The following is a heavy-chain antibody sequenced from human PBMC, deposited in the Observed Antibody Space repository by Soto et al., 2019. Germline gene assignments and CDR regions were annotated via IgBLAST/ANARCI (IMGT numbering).Heavy chain of an antibody. CDR3: ARDPIKFYDILTGPD. CDR2: IYYSGST. J-gene: IGHJ4*02. D-gene: IGHD3-9*01. V-gene: IGHV4-30-4*01. CDR1: GCSISSGDYY. Sequence: SETLSLTCTVSGCSISSGDYYWGWIRQPPGKGLEWIGYIYYSGSTYYNPSLKSRVTISVDTSKNQFSLKLSSVTAADTAVYYCARDPIKFYDILTGPDWGQGTLVTVSS.